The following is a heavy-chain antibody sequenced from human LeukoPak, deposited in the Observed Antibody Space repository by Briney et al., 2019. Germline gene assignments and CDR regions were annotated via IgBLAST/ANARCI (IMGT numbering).Heavy chain of an antibody. Sequence: ASVKVSSKASGYTFTGYYIHWVRQSPGQGLEWMGWINPNGGGTNYAQSFQGRVTMTRDTSISTAYMELSRLRSDDTAVYYCVREYMRGDLLTGPDYWGQGTLVTVSS. CDR3: VREYMRGDLLTGPDY. D-gene: IGHD3-9*01. V-gene: IGHV1-2*02. CDR1: GYTFTGYY. J-gene: IGHJ4*02. CDR2: INPNGGGT.